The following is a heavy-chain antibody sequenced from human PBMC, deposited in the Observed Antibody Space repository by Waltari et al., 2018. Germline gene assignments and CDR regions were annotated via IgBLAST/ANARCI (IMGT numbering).Heavy chain of an antibody. Sequence: EVQLVESGGISVKPGGSLRLACAASGVPFSNLRMHRVRQAPGKGLEWVGRIKSKVNGGTTDYAAPVKGRFTISRDDSRNTLFLQMDTLRSEDTAIYYCTTDVPLTGGVNCAYWGPGTLVTVSS. CDR1: GVPFSNLR. CDR2: IKSKVNGGTT. J-gene: IGHJ4*02. CDR3: TTDVPLTGGVNCAY. D-gene: IGHD3-3*01. V-gene: IGHV3-15*01.